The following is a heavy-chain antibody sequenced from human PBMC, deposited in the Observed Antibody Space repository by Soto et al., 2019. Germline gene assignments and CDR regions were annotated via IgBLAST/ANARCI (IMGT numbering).Heavy chain of an antibody. CDR1: GGSIISYC. V-gene: IGHV4-59*12. CDR3: VRDNNWSFDY. CDR2: IYYSGST. Sequence: SQTLSLTCTVSGGSIISYCCSWIRQPPGKGLEWIGYIYYSGSTNYNPSLKGRFTVSRDNAKNSLYLQMNSLRAEDTAVYYCVRDNNWSFDYWGQGTLVTVSS. J-gene: IGHJ4*02.